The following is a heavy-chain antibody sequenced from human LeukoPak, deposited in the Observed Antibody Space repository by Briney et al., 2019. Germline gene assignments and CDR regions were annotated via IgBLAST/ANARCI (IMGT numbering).Heavy chain of an antibody. Sequence: ASVKVSCKASGGTFSSYAISWVRQAPGQGLEWTGGIIPIFGTANYAQKFQGRVTITADKSTSTAYMELSSLRSEDTAVYYCASRRSRFGELLYFDYWGQGTLVTVSS. CDR1: GGTFSSYA. J-gene: IGHJ4*02. CDR2: IIPIFGTA. D-gene: IGHD3-10*01. CDR3: ASRRSRFGELLYFDY. V-gene: IGHV1-69*06.